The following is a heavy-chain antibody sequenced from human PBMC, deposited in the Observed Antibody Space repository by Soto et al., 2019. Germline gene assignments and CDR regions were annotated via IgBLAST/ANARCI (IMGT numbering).Heavy chain of an antibody. J-gene: IGHJ6*02. D-gene: IGHD3-16*01. CDR3: ARWGVGPRFYYYGMDV. V-gene: IGHV1-8*01. CDR2: MNPNSGNT. CDR1: GYTFTSYD. Sequence: QVQLVQSGAEVKKPGASVKVSCKASGYTFTSYDINWVRQATGQGLEWMGWMNPNSGNTGYAQTFQGRVTKTRNTSISTAYMELSSLRSEDTAVYYCARWGVGPRFYYYGMDVWGQGTTVTVSS.